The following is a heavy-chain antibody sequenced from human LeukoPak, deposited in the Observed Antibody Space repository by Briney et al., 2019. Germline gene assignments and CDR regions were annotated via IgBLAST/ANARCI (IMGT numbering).Heavy chain of an antibody. V-gene: IGHV3-15*01. CDR3: TTGNGGYDYVDY. Sequence: GGSLRLSCAASGFTFSNAWMSWVRQAPGKGLEWVGRIKSKTDGRTTDYAAPVKGRFTITRDDSKNTLYLQMNSMKTEDTAVYYCTTGNGGYDYVDYWGQGTLVTVSS. CDR2: IKSKTDGRTT. CDR1: GFTFSNAW. D-gene: IGHD5-12*01. J-gene: IGHJ4*02.